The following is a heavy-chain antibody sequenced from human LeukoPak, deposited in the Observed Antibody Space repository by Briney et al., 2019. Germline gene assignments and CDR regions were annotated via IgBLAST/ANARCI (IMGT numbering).Heavy chain of an antibody. Sequence: GGSLRLSYAASGFTFTKAWMSWVRQAPGKGPEWVGRIKSKTDGGTPDYAAPVKDRFTISRDDSENTLYLQMNSLKTEDTAVYYCTTVPEGYCNSATCYSYFDYWGQGALVTVSS. CDR2: IKSKTDGGTP. V-gene: IGHV3-15*01. CDR3: TTVPEGYCNSATCYSYFDY. J-gene: IGHJ4*02. D-gene: IGHD2-2*02. CDR1: GFTFTKAW.